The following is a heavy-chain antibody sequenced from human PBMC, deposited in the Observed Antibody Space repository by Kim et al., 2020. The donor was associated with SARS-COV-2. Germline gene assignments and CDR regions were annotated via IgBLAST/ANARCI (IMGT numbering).Heavy chain of an antibody. D-gene: IGHD6-19*01. Sequence: WYNDYAVSVKSRININPDTSTNQFSLQLNSVTPEDTAVYYCARGPAVADYWGQGTLVTVSS. J-gene: IGHJ4*02. V-gene: IGHV6-1*01. CDR2: WYN. CDR3: ARGPAVADY.